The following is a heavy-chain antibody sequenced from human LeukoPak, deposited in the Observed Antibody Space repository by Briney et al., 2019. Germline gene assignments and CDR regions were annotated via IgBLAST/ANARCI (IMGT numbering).Heavy chain of an antibody. CDR1: GYSFIGYY. D-gene: IGHD4-23*01. Sequence: ASVKVSCKASGYSFIGYYVHWVRQAPGQGLEWMGWINPNSGDTNYAQKFQGRDTVTRDTSINTAYMELRRLRSDDTAVYYCARGPVVLLDWGQGTLVTVSS. J-gene: IGHJ4*02. V-gene: IGHV1-2*02. CDR2: INPNSGDT. CDR3: ARGPVVLLD.